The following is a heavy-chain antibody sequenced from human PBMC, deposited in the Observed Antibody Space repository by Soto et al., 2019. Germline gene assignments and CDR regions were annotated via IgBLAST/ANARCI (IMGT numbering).Heavy chain of an antibody. J-gene: IGHJ5*02. V-gene: IGHV3-21*01. D-gene: IGHD6-13*01. CDR1: GFTFRSFT. CDR2: ISSNSAYI. Sequence: GGCLRLACAASGFTFRSFTMNWVRQAPGKGLEWVSTISSNSAYIYYTDALRGRFTISRDNAKNSLHLQMNSLRAEDTAVYYCTRDASRDSSARGWFDPWGPGTLVTVSS. CDR3: TRDASRDSSARGWFDP.